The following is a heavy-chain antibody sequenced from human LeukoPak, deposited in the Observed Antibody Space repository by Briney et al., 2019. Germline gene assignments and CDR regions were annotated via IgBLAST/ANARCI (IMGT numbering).Heavy chain of an antibody. CDR3: ARDLIHRSGEANY. D-gene: IGHD3-22*01. V-gene: IGHV3-11*05. CDR2: ISSSGSST. CDR1: GFTFSDFY. J-gene: IGHJ4*02. Sequence: GGSLRLSCATSGFTFSDFYMSWIRQARGKGLEWVSYISSSGSSTNYADSVKGRFTISRDNAKNSLYLQMNSLRAEDTAVYYCARDLIHRSGEANYWGRGTLVTVSS.